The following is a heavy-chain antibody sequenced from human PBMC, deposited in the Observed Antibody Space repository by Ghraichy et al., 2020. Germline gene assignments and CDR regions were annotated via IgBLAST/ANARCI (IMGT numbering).Heavy chain of an antibody. CDR1: GLTFRNYA. D-gene: IGHD2-8*02. CDR3: AKDWCCTGDYCDSGYFDY. CDR2: ISDSGGST. Sequence: GGSLRLSCAASGLTFRNYAMTWVRQAPGKGPEWVSAISDSGGSTYYADSVKGRFTISRDNSKNTLYLQMNSLRAEDTANYYCAKDWCCTGDYCDSGYFDYWGQGALVTVSS. J-gene: IGHJ4*02. V-gene: IGHV3-23*01.